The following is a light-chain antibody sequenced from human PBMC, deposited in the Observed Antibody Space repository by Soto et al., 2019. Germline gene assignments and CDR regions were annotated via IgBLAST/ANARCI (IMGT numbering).Light chain of an antibody. CDR2: EVT. CDR3: SSYTRSSAPYV. CDR1: PSDVGGYNY. V-gene: IGLV2-14*01. Sequence: QSVLTQPASVSGSPGQSITISCTGTPSDVGGYNYVSWYQQLPGKVPKLMIYEVTIRPSGVSSRFSGSKSGNTASLTISGLQAEDEATYYCSSYTRSSAPYVFGTGTKVTVL. J-gene: IGLJ1*01.